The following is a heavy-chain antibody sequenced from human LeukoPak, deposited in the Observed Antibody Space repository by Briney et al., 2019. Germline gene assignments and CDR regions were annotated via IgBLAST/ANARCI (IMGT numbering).Heavy chain of an antibody. CDR3: AREGLQGATKDY. CDR2: ISAYNGNK. V-gene: IGHV1-18*01. CDR1: GYTFTSYG. D-gene: IGHD1-26*01. J-gene: IGHJ4*02. Sequence: ASVKVSCKTSGYTFTSYGISWVRQAPGQGLEWMGWISAYNGNKNYAQKFQGRVTMTRDTSISTAYMELSRLRSDDTAVYYCAREGLQGATKDYWGQGTLVTVSS.